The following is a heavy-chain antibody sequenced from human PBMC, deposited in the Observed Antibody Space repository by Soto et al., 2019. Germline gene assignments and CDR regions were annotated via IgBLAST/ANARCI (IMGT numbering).Heavy chain of an antibody. CDR1: GFTFSSYS. CDR2: ISSSSSTI. Sequence: EVQLVESGGGLVQPGGSLRLSCAASGFTFSSYSMNWVRHAPGKGLEWVSYISSSSSTIYYADSVKGRFTSSRDNAKNSLYLHMNSLRDEDTAVYYCATYSSSWTLDYWGQGTLVTVSS. J-gene: IGHJ4*02. V-gene: IGHV3-48*02. CDR3: ATYSSSWTLDY. D-gene: IGHD6-13*01.